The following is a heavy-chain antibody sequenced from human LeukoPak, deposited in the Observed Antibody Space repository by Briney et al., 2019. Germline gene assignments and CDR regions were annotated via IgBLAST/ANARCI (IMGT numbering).Heavy chain of an antibody. CDR3: AKVSYYDFWSGYSFDY. V-gene: IGHV3-23*01. CDR2: ISGSGGST. Sequence: GGSLRLSCAASGFTFSSYAMSWVRQAPGKGLEWVSAISGSGGSTYYADSVKGRFTISRDNSKNTLYLQMNSLRAEDTAVYYCAKVSYYDFWSGYSFDYWGQGTLVTVSS. J-gene: IGHJ4*02. CDR1: GFTFSSYA. D-gene: IGHD3-3*01.